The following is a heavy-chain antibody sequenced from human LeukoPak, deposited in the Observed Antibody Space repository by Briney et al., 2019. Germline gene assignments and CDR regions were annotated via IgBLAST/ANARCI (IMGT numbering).Heavy chain of an antibody. CDR1: GGSFSGYY. CDR3: ARGYGSDIVVVPAAIPIKYYFDY. CDR2: INHSGST. Sequence: PSETLSLTCAVYGGSFSGYYWSWIRQPPGKGLEWIGEINHSGSTNYNPSLKSRVTISVDTSKNQFSLKLSSVTAADTAVYYCARGYGSDIVVVPAAIPIKYYFDYWGQGTLVTVSS. V-gene: IGHV4-34*01. J-gene: IGHJ4*02. D-gene: IGHD2-2*02.